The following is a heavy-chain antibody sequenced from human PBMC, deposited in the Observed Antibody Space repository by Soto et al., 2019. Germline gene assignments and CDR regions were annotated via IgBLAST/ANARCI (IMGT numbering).Heavy chain of an antibody. D-gene: IGHD2-15*01. CDR3: ARRRHCSGGSCYPNWFDP. V-gene: IGHV4-59*08. J-gene: IGHJ5*02. Sequence: SETLSLTCTVSGGSISSYYWSWIRQPPGKGLEWIGYIYYSGSTNYNPSLKSRVTISVDTSKNQFSLNLSSVTAADTAVYYCARRRHCSGGSCYPNWFDPWGQGTLVTVSS. CDR1: GGSISSYY. CDR2: IYYSGST.